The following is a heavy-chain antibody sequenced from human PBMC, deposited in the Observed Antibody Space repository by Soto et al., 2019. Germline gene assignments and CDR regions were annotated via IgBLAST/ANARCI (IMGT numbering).Heavy chain of an antibody. V-gene: IGHV1-3*01. J-gene: IGHJ4*02. D-gene: IGHD3-22*01. CDR1: GYTFTRYN. CDR3: ESQHDYDDSLDS. Sequence: QGQFVQSGAEVKKPGASVKVSCKTPGYTFTRYNIHWVRQAPGQRLEWMGRINVGNGNTRYSQKLQGRLTLTRDTPGHTAYLELNSLISEDTAVYYCESQHDYDDSLDSWAQGTLVTVAS. CDR2: INVGNGNT.